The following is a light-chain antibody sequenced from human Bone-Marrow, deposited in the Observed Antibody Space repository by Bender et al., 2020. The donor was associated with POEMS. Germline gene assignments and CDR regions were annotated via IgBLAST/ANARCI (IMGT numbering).Light chain of an antibody. Sequence: QSALTQPASVSGSPGQSITISCTGTSSDVGGYNYVSWYQQHPGKAPKLMIYDVSNRPSGVSDRFSGSKSGNTASLTISGLQAEDEADYYCCSYADSSTLVLGTGTKVTVL. CDR1: SSDVGGYNY. V-gene: IGLV2-23*02. CDR3: CSYADSSTLV. J-gene: IGLJ1*01. CDR2: DVS.